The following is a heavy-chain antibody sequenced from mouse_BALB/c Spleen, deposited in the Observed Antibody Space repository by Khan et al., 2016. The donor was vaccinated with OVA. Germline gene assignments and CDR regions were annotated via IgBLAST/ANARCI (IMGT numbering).Heavy chain of an antibody. V-gene: IGHV2-6-1*01. CDR1: GFSLTNYG. J-gene: IGHJ4*01. Sequence: QMQLEESGPGLVAPSQSLSITCTISGFSLTNYGVHWVRQPPGKGLEWLVVIWSDGSTTYNSALKSRLTISKDNSKSQVFLKMNSLQTDDTAMYFCDRQPYYHYNIMDYWGQGTSVTVSS. CDR2: IWSDGST. CDR3: DRQPYYHYNIMDY. D-gene: IGHD2-10*01.